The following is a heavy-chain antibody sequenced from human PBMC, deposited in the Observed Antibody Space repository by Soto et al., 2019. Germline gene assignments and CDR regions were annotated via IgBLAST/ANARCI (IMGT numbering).Heavy chain of an antibody. D-gene: IGHD2-2*01. CDR3: ARGHCSSTTCPFYYYYAMDV. CDR1: GYTFTSYY. CDR2: INPSSGST. V-gene: IGHV1-46*01. J-gene: IGHJ6*02. Sequence: GASVKVSCKASGYTFTSYYMHWVRQAPGQGLEWMGIINPSSGSTSFAQKFQGRVTMTRDTSTSTVYMALSSLRSEDTAVYYCARGHCSSTTCPFYYYYAMDVWGQGTTVTVSS.